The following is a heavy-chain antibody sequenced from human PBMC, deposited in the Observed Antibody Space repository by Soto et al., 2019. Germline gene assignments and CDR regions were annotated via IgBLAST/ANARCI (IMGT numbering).Heavy chain of an antibody. D-gene: IGHD3-9*01. J-gene: IGHJ3*02. CDR2: MNPNSGNT. CDR1: GYTFTSYD. CDR3: AREIFTRVGDFDI. V-gene: IGHV1-8*01. Sequence: ASVKVSCKASGYTFTSYDINWVRQATGQGLEWMGWMNPNSGNTGYAQKFQGRVTMTRNTSISTAYMELSSLRSEDTAVYYCAREIFTRVGDFDIWGQGTMVTVS.